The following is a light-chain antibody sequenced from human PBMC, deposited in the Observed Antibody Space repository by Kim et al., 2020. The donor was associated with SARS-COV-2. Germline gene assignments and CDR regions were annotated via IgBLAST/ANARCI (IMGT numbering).Light chain of an antibody. CDR2: AAS. Sequence: SASVGDRFTIACQASQGISSWLAWYQQKPGTAPKLLIYAASSLQSGVPSRFCGSGSGTDFTLTIISLQPEDFATYYCQQANSFPYTFGQGTKLEI. J-gene: IGKJ2*01. CDR1: QGISSW. CDR3: QQANSFPYT. V-gene: IGKV1-12*01.